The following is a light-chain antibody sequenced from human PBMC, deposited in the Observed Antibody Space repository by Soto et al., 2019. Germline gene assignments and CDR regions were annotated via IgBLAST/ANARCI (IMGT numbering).Light chain of an antibody. Sequence: DIQTTQSPSSLSASVGDRVTITCRASQGISNYLAWYQQKPGKVPKLLIYDASTLQSGVPSRFSGSGSGTDFTLTISSLQPEDVATYYCQNYNSAPTWTFGQGTKVEIK. J-gene: IGKJ1*01. CDR2: DAS. CDR1: QGISNY. V-gene: IGKV1-27*01. CDR3: QNYNSAPTWT.